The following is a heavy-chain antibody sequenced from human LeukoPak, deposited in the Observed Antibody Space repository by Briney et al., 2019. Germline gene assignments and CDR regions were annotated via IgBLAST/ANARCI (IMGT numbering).Heavy chain of an antibody. J-gene: IGHJ4*02. D-gene: IGHD6-6*01. CDR3: ARHTRYSSSSRVFEY. Sequence: GESLKTSCKGSGYSFTSYWIGWVRQMPGKGLEWMGIIYPGDSDTRYSPSFQGQVTISADKSISTAYLQWSSLKASDTAMYYCARHTRYSSSSRVFEYWGQGTLVTVSS. V-gene: IGHV5-51*01. CDR1: GYSFTSYW. CDR2: IYPGDSDT.